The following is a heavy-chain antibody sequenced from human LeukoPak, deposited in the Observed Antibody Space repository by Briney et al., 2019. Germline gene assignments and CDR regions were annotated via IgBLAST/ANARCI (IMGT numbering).Heavy chain of an antibody. Sequence: GGSLRLSCAASGFTFSSYAMHWVRQAPGKGLEWVAVISYDGSNKYYADSVKGRFTISRDNSKNTLYLQMNSLRAEDTAVYYCARCCSSWYKDYWGQGTLVTVSS. CDR3: ARCCSSWYKDY. V-gene: IGHV3-30-3*01. D-gene: IGHD6-13*01. CDR1: GFTFSSYA. J-gene: IGHJ4*02. CDR2: ISYDGSNK.